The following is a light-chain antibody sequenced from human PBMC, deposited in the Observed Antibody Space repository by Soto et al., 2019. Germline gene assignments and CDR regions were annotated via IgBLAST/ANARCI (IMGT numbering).Light chain of an antibody. CDR3: PSYDSSLSGLV. CDR1: SSNIGAGYD. J-gene: IGLJ1*01. Sequence: QSVLTQPPSVSGAPGQRVTISCTGCSSNIGAGYDVHWYQQLPGTAPKLLIYGNSNRPSGVPDRFSGSKSGTSASLAITGLQAEDEADYYCPSYDSSLSGLVFGTGTKLTVL. V-gene: IGLV1-40*01. CDR2: GNS.